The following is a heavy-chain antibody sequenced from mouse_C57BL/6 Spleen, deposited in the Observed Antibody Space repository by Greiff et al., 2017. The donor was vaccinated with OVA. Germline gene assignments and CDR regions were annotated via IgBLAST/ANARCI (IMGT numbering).Heavy chain of an antibody. V-gene: IGHV3-6*01. D-gene: IGHD1-1*01. CDR3: AIYYYGSSPSAMDY. CDR1: GYSITSGYY. Sequence: ESGPGLVKPSQSLSLTCSVTGYSITSGYYWNWIRQFPGNKLEWMGYISYDGSNNYNPSLKNRISITRDTSKNQFFLKLNSVTTEDTATYDCAIYYYGSSPSAMDYWGQGTSVTVSS. CDR2: ISYDGSN. J-gene: IGHJ4*01.